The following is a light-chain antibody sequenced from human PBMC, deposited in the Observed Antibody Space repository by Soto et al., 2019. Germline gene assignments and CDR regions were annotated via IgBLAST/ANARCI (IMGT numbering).Light chain of an antibody. Sequence: EIVLTQSPGTLSFSPGERATLSCRASQSVSSTSLAWYQQKPGQAPRLLIYGASNRATGIPDRFSGSGSGTDFTLTISRLESEDFAVYYCQQYDGSPPWTFGLGTKVEF. CDR2: GAS. V-gene: IGKV3-20*01. J-gene: IGKJ1*01. CDR3: QQYDGSPPWT. CDR1: QSVSSTS.